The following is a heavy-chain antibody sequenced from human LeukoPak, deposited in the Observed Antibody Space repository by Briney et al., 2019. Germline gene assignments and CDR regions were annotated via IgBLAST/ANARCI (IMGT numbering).Heavy chain of an antibody. CDR3: ARGGQLVRDFDY. D-gene: IGHD6-6*01. V-gene: IGHV1-2*02. CDR1: GYTFTGYY. Sequence: GASVKVSCKASGYTFTGYYMHWVRQAPGQGLEWMGWINPNSSGTNYAQKFQGGVTMTRDTSISTAYMELSRLRSDDTAVYYCARGGQLVRDFDYWGQGTLVTVSS. CDR2: INPNSSGT. J-gene: IGHJ4*02.